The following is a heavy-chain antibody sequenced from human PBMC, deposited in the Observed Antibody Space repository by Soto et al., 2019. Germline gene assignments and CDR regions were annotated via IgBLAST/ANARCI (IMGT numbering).Heavy chain of an antibody. CDR2: VFHTGST. J-gene: IGHJ5*02. V-gene: IGHV4-4*02. CDR3: ARDALRQLLAYNWFDL. CDR1: GGSIRSNNW. D-gene: IGHD6-13*01. Sequence: QVQLQESGPGLVKPSGTLSLTCAVSGGSIRSNNWWTWVRQPPGKGLDWIGEVFHTGSTTYNPSLKSRVAISLDKSKNQFSLKLTPVTAADTAVYYCARDALRQLLAYNWFDLWGQGTLVTVSS.